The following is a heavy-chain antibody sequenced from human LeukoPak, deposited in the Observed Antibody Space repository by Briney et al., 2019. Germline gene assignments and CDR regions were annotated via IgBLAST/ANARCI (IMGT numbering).Heavy chain of an antibody. D-gene: IGHD4-17*01. Sequence: SETLSLTCTVSGGSISSYYWSWIRQPPRKGLEWIGYIYYSGSTNYNPSLKSRVTISVDTSKNQFSLKLSSVTAADTAVYYCARMGSTVTTWDFDYWGQGTLVTVSS. CDR2: IYYSGST. V-gene: IGHV4-59*08. CDR3: ARMGSTVTTWDFDY. J-gene: IGHJ4*02. CDR1: GGSISSYY.